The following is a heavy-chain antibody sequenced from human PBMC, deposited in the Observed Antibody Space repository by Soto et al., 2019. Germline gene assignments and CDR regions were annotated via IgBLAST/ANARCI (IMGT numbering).Heavy chain of an antibody. CDR2: ISAYNGNT. CDR1: GYTFTSDG. J-gene: IGHJ4*02. Sequence: ASVKVSCKASGYTFTSDGISWVRQAPGQGLEWMGWISAYNGNTNYAQKLQGRVTMTTDTSTSTAYMELRSLRSDDTAVYYCARHSSGWYWHYYFDYWGQGTLVTVSS. CDR3: ARHSSGWYWHYYFDY. D-gene: IGHD6-19*01. V-gene: IGHV1-18*04.